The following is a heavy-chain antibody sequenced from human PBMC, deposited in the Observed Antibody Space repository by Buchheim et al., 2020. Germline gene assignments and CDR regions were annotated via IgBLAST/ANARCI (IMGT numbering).Heavy chain of an antibody. V-gene: IGHV3-74*01. CDR3: ARVAVVAASHNENWFDP. D-gene: IGHD2-15*01. Sequence: EVQLVESGGGLVQPGGYLRLSCAASGFTFSSYWMHWVRQAPGKGLVWVSRMNSDGSSTSYADSVKGRFTISRDNAKNTLYLQMNSLRAEDTAVYYCARVAVVAASHNENWFDPWGQGTL. J-gene: IGHJ5*02. CDR2: MNSDGSST. CDR1: GFTFSSYW.